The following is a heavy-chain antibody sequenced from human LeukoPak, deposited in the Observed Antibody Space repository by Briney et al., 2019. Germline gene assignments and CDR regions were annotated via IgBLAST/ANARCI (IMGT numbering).Heavy chain of an antibody. D-gene: IGHD2-21*02. V-gene: IGHV3-23*01. Sequence: GGSLRLSCAASGFTFSIYGMHWVRQAPGKGLEWVSVISGDGGSTYYADSVKGRFTISRDNSKNTLYLQMNSLRAEDTAVYYCVHCGGDCYPCCGMDVWGQGTTVTVSS. CDR2: ISGDGGST. J-gene: IGHJ6*02. CDR1: GFTFSIYG. CDR3: VHCGGDCYPCCGMDV.